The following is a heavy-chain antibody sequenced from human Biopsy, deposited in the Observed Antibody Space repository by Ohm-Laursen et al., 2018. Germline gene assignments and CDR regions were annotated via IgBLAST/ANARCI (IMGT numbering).Heavy chain of an antibody. V-gene: IGHV3-48*03. Sequence: LSLTCAASGSAFNLYEMNWVRQAPGKGMEWISYIYGGGSPVSYADSVKGRFTISRDNAQNSLYLHMNSLRAEDTAVYYCARLNSGTYDASDLWGQGTIVIVSS. CDR1: GSAFNLYE. CDR3: ARLNSGTYDASDL. J-gene: IGHJ3*01. CDR2: IYGGGSPV. D-gene: IGHD1-26*01.